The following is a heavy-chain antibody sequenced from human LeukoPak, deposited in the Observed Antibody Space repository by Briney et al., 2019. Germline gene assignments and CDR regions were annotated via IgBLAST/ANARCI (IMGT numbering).Heavy chain of an antibody. D-gene: IGHD3-10*01. CDR3: AREMDGEYGSGTFYDL. J-gene: IGHJ5*02. CDR1: NFVFSDYY. CDR2: ISSGGDSI. V-gene: IGHV3-11*01. Sequence: GGSLRLSCAASNFVFSDYYMSWVRQAPGKGLQWVSYISSGGDSIYYADSVRGRFTISRDNAKNSLYLQMNSLRADDTAVYYCAREMDGEYGSGTFYDLRGQGNMVTVSS.